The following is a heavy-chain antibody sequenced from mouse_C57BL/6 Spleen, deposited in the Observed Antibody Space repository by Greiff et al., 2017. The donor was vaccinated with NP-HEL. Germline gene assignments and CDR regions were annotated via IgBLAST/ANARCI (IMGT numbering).Heavy chain of an antibody. CDR3: ARGDYGNYGLAWCAY. D-gene: IGHD2-1*01. V-gene: IGHV1-18*01. CDR2: INPNNGGT. Sequence: VQLQQSGPELVKPGASVKIPCKASGYTFTDYNMDWVKQSHGKSLEWIGDINPNNGGTIYNQKFKGKATLTVDKSSSTAYMALRSLTSEDTAVYYCARGDYGNYGLAWCAYWGQGTLVTVSA. CDR1: GYTFTDYN. J-gene: IGHJ3*01.